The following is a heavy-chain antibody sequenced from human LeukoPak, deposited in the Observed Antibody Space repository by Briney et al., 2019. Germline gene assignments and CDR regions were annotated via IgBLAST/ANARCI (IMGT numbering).Heavy chain of an antibody. CDR3: ARTYYDFWSGYYFDY. CDR2: IIPIFGTA. Sequence: GASVKVSCKASGGTFSSYAISWVRQAPGQGLEWMGGIIPIFGTANYAQKLQGRVTMTTDTSTSTAYMELRSLRSDDTAVYYCARTYYDFWSGYYFDYWGQGTLVTVSS. D-gene: IGHD3-3*01. V-gene: IGHV1-69*05. CDR1: GGTFSSYA. J-gene: IGHJ4*02.